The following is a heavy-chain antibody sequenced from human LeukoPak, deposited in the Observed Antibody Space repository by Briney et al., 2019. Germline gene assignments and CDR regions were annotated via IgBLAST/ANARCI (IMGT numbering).Heavy chain of an antibody. CDR2: IYPGDSDT. Sequence: GESLQISCQGSGYSFTSYWIGWVRQMPGKGLEWMGIIYPGDSDTRYSPSFQGQVTISADKSISTAYLQWSSLKASDTAMYYCARRRDSSGYYRSYYFDYWGQGTLVTVSS. D-gene: IGHD3-22*01. J-gene: IGHJ4*02. CDR3: ARRRDSSGYYRSYYFDY. CDR1: GYSFTSYW. V-gene: IGHV5-51*01.